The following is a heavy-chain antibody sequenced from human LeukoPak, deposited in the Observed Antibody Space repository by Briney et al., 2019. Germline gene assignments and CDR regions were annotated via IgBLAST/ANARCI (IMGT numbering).Heavy chain of an antibody. Sequence: GGPLRLSCAASGFTFSSYWMSWVREAPGKGLEWVANIKQDGSEKYYVDPVKGRFTISRDNAKNSLYLQMNSLRAEDTAVYYCARDRRGGYSYGSLDYWGQGTLVTVSS. J-gene: IGHJ4*02. D-gene: IGHD5-18*01. CDR3: ARDRRGGYSYGSLDY. V-gene: IGHV3-7*01. CDR2: IKQDGSEK. CDR1: GFTFSSYW.